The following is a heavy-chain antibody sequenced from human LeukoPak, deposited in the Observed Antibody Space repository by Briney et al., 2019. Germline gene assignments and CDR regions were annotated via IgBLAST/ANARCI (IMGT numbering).Heavy chain of an antibody. CDR1: GYTFTSYY. CDR2: INPSGGST. CDR3: ARGRITMVLGMDV. J-gene: IGHJ6*04. D-gene: IGHD3-10*01. Sequence: ASETVSCKASGYTFTSYYMHWVRQGPAHGLEWMGIINPSGGSTSYAQKFQGRVTMTMAMSTSTVYMELSSLSSEATAVDFCARGRITMVLGMDVWGKGTTVTVSS. V-gene: IGHV1-46*01.